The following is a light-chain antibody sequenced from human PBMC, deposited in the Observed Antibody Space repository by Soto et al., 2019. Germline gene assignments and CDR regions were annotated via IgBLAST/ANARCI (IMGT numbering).Light chain of an antibody. J-gene: IGKJ2*01. CDR3: QHYETSPPSYT. CDR1: QSLTSNY. V-gene: IGKV3-20*01. CDR2: GAS. Sequence: EIVLTQSPGTLSLSPGERATLSCRASQSLTSNYLAWYQQKPGQAPRLLIYGASSRATGIPDRYSGSGSGTDFTLTISRLEPEDFALYYCQHYETSPPSYTFGQGTKLEIK.